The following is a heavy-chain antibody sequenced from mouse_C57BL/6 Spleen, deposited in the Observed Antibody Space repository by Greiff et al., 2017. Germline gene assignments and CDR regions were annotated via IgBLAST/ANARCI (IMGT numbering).Heavy chain of an antibody. CDR2: INPSNGGT. V-gene: IGHV1-53*01. CDR1: GYTFTSDW. Sequence: QVQLQQPGTELVKPGASVKLSCKASGYTFTSDWMHWVKQRPGQGLEWIGNINPSNGGTNYNEKFKSKATLTVDKSSSTAYMQLSSLTSEDSAVYYCTREGTGTYYFDYWGQGTTLTVSS. CDR3: TREGTGTYYFDY. J-gene: IGHJ2*01. D-gene: IGHD4-1*01.